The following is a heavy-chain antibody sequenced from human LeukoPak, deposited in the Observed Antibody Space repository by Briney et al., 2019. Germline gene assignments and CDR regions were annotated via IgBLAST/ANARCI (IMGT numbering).Heavy chain of an antibody. CDR2: MYLSGTT. CDR1: GDSINSLDL. Sequence: PSGTLSLTCTVSGDSINSLDLWSWVRQPPGKGLEWIGEMYLSGTTHSNPSVKSRVTISIDKSKNQFFLNLSSGTAADTAVYYCAGLVGRYSSGLYYYYFDYWGQGTLVTVSS. CDR3: AGLVGRYSSGLYYYYFDY. D-gene: IGHD3-22*01. V-gene: IGHV4-4*02. J-gene: IGHJ4*02.